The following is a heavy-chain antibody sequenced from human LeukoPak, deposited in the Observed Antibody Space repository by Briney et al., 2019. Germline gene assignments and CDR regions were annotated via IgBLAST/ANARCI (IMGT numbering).Heavy chain of an antibody. D-gene: IGHD6-13*01. V-gene: IGHV4-39*07. Sequence: SETLSLTCTVSGGSISSSSYYWGWIRQPPGNGLEWIGSIYYSGSTYYNPSLKSRVTISVDTSKNQFSLKLSSVTAADTAVYYCARVSSSSFNWFDPWGQGTLVTVSS. CDR1: GGSISSSSYY. CDR3: ARVSSSSFNWFDP. CDR2: IYYSGST. J-gene: IGHJ5*02.